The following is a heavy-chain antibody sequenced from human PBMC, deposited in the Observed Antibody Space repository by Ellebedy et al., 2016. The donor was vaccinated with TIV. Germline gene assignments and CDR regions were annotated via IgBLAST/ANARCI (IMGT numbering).Heavy chain of an antibody. CDR3: ARLLTRRSGRHVDY. CDR2: IYYSGST. CDR1: GGSFSGYY. Sequence: SETLSLTCAVYGGSFSGYYWSWIRQPPGKGLEWIGYIYYSGSTYYNPSLKSRVTISVDTSKNQFSLKLSSVTAADTAVYYCARLLTRRSGRHVDYWGQGTLVTVSS. D-gene: IGHD6-19*01. J-gene: IGHJ4*02. V-gene: IGHV4-34*01.